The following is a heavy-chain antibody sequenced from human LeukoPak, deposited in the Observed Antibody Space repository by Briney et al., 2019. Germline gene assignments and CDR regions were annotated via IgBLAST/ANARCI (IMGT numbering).Heavy chain of an antibody. CDR2: ISSNGGST. D-gene: IGHD2-8*01. V-gene: IGHV3-64*01. J-gene: IGHJ6*03. Sequence: GGSLRLSCAASGFTFSSYAMHWVRQAPGKGLEYVSAISSNGGSTYYANSVKGRFTISRDNSKNTLYLQMGSLRAKDMAVYYCARGGYCTNGVCLYYMDVWGKGTTVTVSS. CDR3: ARGGYCTNGVCLYYMDV. CDR1: GFTFSSYA.